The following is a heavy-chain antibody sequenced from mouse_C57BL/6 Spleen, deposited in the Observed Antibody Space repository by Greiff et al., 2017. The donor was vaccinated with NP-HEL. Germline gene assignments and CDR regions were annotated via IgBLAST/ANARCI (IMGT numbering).Heavy chain of an antibody. CDR3: ATDYYGSSYVRTWFAY. Sequence: VKLMESGPGLVAPSQSLSITCTVSGFSLTSYAISWVRQPPGKGLEWLGVIWTGGGTNYNSALKSRLSISKDNSKSQVFLKMNSLQTDDTARYYCATDYYGSSYVRTWFAYWGQGTLVTVSA. CDR2: IWTGGGT. J-gene: IGHJ3*01. D-gene: IGHD1-1*01. V-gene: IGHV2-9-1*01. CDR1: GFSLTSYA.